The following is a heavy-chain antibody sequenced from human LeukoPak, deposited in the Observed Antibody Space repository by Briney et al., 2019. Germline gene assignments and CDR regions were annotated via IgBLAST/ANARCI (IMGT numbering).Heavy chain of an antibody. V-gene: IGHV3-7*01. D-gene: IGHD1-1*01. J-gene: IGHJ6*02. CDR2: INHEGGGI. Sequence: GGSLRLSCAASGFTFIASWMTWVRQVPGQGLEWVAHINHEGGGIQYVDSVKGRFTISRDNAKGSVYLQMNSLRAEDTAIYHCATYINWVAGDVWGQGTTVIVSS. CDR1: GFTFIASW. CDR3: ATYINWVAGDV.